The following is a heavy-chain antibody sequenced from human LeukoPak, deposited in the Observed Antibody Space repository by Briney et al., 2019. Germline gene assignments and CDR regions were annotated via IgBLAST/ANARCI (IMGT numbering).Heavy chain of an antibody. Sequence: PSETLSLTCTVSGGSISSSSYYWGWIRQPPGKGLEWIGSIYYSGSTYYNPSLKSRVTISVDTSKNQFSLKLSSVTAADTAVYYCARPKGPYQLLLDYWGQGTLVTVSS. V-gene: IGHV4-39*01. CDR2: IYYSGST. CDR3: ARPKGPYQLLLDY. D-gene: IGHD2-2*01. CDR1: GGSISSSSYY. J-gene: IGHJ4*02.